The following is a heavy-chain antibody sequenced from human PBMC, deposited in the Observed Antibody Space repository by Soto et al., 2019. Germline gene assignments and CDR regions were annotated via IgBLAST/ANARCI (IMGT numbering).Heavy chain of an antibody. Sequence: SETLSLTCAVSGGSISSSNWWSWVRQPPGKGLEWIGEIYHSGSTNYNPSLKSRVTISVDKSKNQFSLKLSSVTAADTAVYYCARGRIAVAGTLSPYFDYWGQGTLVTVSS. D-gene: IGHD6-19*01. CDR1: GGSISSSNW. CDR2: IYHSGST. J-gene: IGHJ4*02. CDR3: ARGRIAVAGTLSPYFDY. V-gene: IGHV4-4*02.